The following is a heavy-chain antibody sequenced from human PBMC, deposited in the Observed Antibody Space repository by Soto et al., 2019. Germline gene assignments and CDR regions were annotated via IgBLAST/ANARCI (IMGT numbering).Heavy chain of an antibody. CDR1: GGSISSYY. D-gene: IGHD6-19*01. J-gene: IGHJ4*02. Sequence: SETLSLTCTVSGGSISSYYWSWIRQPPGKGLEWIGYIYYSGSTNYNPSLKSRVTISVDTSKNQFSLKLSSVTAADTAVYYCARVIESKWLVFDYWGQGTLVTVSS. V-gene: IGHV4-59*01. CDR3: ARVIESKWLVFDY. CDR2: IYYSGST.